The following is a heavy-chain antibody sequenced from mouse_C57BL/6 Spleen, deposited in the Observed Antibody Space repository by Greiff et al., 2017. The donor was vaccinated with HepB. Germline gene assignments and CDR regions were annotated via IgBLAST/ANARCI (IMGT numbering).Heavy chain of an antibody. CDR3: ARGTVVATRGNYFDY. D-gene: IGHD1-1*01. J-gene: IGHJ2*01. CDR2: IYPGDGDT. Sequence: VQGVESGPELVKPGASVKISCKASGYAFSSSWMNWVKQRPGKGLEWIGRIYPGDGDTNYNGKFKGKATLTADKSSSTAYMQLSSLTSEDSAVYFCARGTVVATRGNYFDYWGQGTTLTVSS. CDR1: GYAFSSSW. V-gene: IGHV1-82*01.